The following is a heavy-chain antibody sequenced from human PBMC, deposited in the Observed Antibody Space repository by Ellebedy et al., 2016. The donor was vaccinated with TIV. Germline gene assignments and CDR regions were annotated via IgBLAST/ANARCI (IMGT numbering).Heavy chain of an antibody. CDR3: ARDSGSYYRFDE. V-gene: IGHV4-59*02. J-gene: IGHJ4*02. Sequence: SETLSLXXSVSGASVSTYYWSWIRQAPGKGLEWIGYIYYSGNSNYNPSLKSRATISIDTSKNQFSLKLTSVTAADTAVYYCARDSGSYYRFDEWGQGTLVTVSS. CDR1: GASVSTYY. CDR2: IYYSGNS. D-gene: IGHD3-10*01.